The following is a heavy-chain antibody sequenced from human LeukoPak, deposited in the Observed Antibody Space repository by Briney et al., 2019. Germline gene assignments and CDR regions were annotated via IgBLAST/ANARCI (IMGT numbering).Heavy chain of an antibody. CDR3: ARLLGYCSGGSCYNYFDY. CDR1: GYTFTSYD. D-gene: IGHD2-15*01. Sequence: ASVKVSCKASGYTFTSYDINWVRQATGQGLEWMGWLNPNSGNTGYAQKFQGRVTMTRNTSISTAYMELSSLRSEDTAVYYCARLLGYCSGGSCYNYFDYWGQGTLVTVSS. V-gene: IGHV1-8*02. CDR2: LNPNSGNT. J-gene: IGHJ4*02.